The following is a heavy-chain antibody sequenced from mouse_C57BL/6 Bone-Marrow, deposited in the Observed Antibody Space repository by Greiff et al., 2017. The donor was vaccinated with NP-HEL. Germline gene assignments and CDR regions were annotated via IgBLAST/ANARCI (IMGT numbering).Heavy chain of an antibody. D-gene: IGHD2-3*01. CDR3: VRHGNYDGYSAWFAY. Sequence: EVHLVESGGGLVQPKGSLKLSCAASGFSFNTYAMNWVRQAPGKGLEWVARIRSKSNNYATYYADSVKDRFTISRDDSESMLYLQMNNLKTEDTAMYYCVRHGNYDGYSAWFAYWGQGTLVTVSA. J-gene: IGHJ3*01. V-gene: IGHV10-1*01. CDR1: GFSFNTYA. CDR2: IRSKSNNYAT.